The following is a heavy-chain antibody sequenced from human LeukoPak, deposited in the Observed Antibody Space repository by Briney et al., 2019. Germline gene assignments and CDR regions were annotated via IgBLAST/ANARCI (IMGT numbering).Heavy chain of an antibody. CDR2: IYYSGST. D-gene: IGHD3-22*01. Sequence: SETLSLTCTVSGGSISSYYWSWIRQPPGKGLEWIGYIYYSGSTNYNPSLKSRVTISVDTSKDQFSLKLSSVTAADTAVYYCASYSYYYDSSGYFDYWGQGTLVTVSS. CDR3: ASYSYYYDSSGYFDY. J-gene: IGHJ4*02. V-gene: IGHV4-59*01. CDR1: GGSISSYY.